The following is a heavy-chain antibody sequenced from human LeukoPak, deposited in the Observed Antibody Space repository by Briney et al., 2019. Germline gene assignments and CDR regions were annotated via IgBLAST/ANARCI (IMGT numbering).Heavy chain of an antibody. CDR2: ISSSSSYI. Sequence: TPGGTLRLSCAASGFTFSSYSMNWVRQAPGKGLEWVSSISSSSSYIYYADSVKGRFTISRDNAKNSLYLQMNSLRAEDTAVYYCARVGPPWAFDIWGQGTMVTVSS. CDR1: GFTFSSYS. V-gene: IGHV3-21*01. CDR3: ARVGPPWAFDI. J-gene: IGHJ3*02.